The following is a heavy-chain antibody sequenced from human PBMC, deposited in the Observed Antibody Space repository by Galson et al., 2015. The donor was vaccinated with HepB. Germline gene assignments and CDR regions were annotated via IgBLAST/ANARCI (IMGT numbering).Heavy chain of an antibody. Sequence: SVKVSCKASGGTFTNYALSWVRQAPGQGLEWMGGIIPILHTPNYAQKFQGRVTISMDESTSTVYMELSSLRSEDTAFYYCAREGHYYDSRGYYGVFDIWGQGTMVTVSS. J-gene: IGHJ3*02. V-gene: IGHV1-69*05. CDR1: GGTFTNYA. CDR3: AREGHYYDSRGYYGVFDI. D-gene: IGHD3-22*01. CDR2: IIPILHTP.